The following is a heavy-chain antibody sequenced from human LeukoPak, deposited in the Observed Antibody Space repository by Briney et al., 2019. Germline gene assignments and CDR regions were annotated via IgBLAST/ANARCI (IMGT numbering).Heavy chain of an antibody. CDR2: IYTSGST. J-gene: IGHJ3*02. D-gene: IGHD4-23*01. CDR3: AGSTVVTSDAFDI. V-gene: IGHV4-4*09. Sequence: SETLSLTCTVSGGSISSYYWSWIRQPPGKGLEWIGYIYTSGSTNYNPSLKSRVTISVDTSKNQFSLKLSSVTAADTAVYYCAGSTVVTSDAFDIWGQGTMVTVSS. CDR1: GGSISSYY.